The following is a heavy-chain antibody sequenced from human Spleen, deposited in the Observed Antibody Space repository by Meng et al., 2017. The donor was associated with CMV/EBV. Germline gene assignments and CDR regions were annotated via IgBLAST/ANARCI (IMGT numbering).Heavy chain of an antibody. V-gene: IGHV1-46*01. J-gene: IGHJ4*02. CDR3: ATDDLCSGGICSVAY. CDR1: GYTFTTYF. CDR2: INPSGGST. Sequence: ASVKVSCKASGYTFTTYFMHWVRQAPGQGLEWMGIINPSGGSTDYAQKFQGRVTMTEDTSTDTAYMELSSLRSEDTAVYYCATDDLCSGGICSVAYWGQGTLVTVSS. D-gene: IGHD2-15*01.